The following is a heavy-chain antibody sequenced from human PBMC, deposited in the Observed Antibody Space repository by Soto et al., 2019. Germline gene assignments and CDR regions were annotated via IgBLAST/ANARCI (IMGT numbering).Heavy chain of an antibody. J-gene: IGHJ4*02. CDR3: ARGDITLTF. V-gene: IGHV3-74*01. D-gene: IGHD3-16*01. CDR2: VNTDGRST. CDR1: GFTFGSYW. Sequence: LRLSCAASGFTFGSYWMHWVRQVPGKGPVWVSRVNTDGRSTTYADSVKGRFTISRDNAMDTLYLQMNSLRAEDTAVYYCARGDITLTFWGQGTLVTVSS.